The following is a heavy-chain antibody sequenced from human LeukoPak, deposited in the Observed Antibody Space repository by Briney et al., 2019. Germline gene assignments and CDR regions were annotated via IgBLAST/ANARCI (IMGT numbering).Heavy chain of an antibody. CDR3: ARHQNGGTYPLDS. D-gene: IGHD1-26*01. CDR2: MCVSGST. J-gene: IGHJ4*02. V-gene: IGHV4-59*08. CDR1: GDSISNYY. Sequence: PSETLSLICTVSGDSISNYYWGWIRQPPGKGLEYIGYMCVSGSTNYNPSLKSRVTISADTSKNQVSLHLTSVTAADTAIYYCARHQNGGTYPLDSWGQGALVTVSS.